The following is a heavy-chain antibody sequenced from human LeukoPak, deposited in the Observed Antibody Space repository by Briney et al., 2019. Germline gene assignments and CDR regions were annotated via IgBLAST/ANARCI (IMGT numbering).Heavy chain of an antibody. Sequence: PGGSLRLSCAASGFTFSNYHMTWVRQAPGKGLEWISYISIFTSSIYYADSVKGRFTISRDDAENSVYLQSNSLRVEDTAVYYCARTHERYRDYWGQGILVTVSS. V-gene: IGHV3-48*01. CDR2: ISIFTSSI. D-gene: IGHD1-1*01. J-gene: IGHJ4*02. CDR1: GFTFSNYH. CDR3: ARTHERYRDY.